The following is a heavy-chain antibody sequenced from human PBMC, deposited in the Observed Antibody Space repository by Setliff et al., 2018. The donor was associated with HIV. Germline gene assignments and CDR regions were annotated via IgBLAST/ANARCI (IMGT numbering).Heavy chain of an antibody. V-gene: IGHV1-8*02. J-gene: IGHJ4*02. Sequence: GASVKVSCKASGYTFANYDIDWVRQATGQGLEWMGWMNPNSGNAGFAQKFQDRVTMTRNTSISTAYMELSSLRSEDTAVYYCARGFTSVRVLTPFDYWGQGTLVTVSS. CDR2: MNPNSGNA. CDR3: ARGFTSVRVLTPFDY. D-gene: IGHD3-10*02. CDR1: GYTFANYD.